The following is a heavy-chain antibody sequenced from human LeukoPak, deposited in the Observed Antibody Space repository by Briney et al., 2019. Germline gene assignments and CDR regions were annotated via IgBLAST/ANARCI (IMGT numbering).Heavy chain of an antibody. CDR3: ARDRAKYQLLSAGYFDY. Sequence: GGSLRLSCAASGFTFSSYSMNWVRQAPGKGLEWVSSISSSSYIYYADSVKGRFTISRGNAKNSLYLQMNSLRAEDTAVYYCARDRAKYQLLSAGYFDYWGQGTLVTVSS. CDR1: GFTFSSYS. D-gene: IGHD2-2*01. J-gene: IGHJ4*02. CDR2: ISSSSYI. V-gene: IGHV3-21*01.